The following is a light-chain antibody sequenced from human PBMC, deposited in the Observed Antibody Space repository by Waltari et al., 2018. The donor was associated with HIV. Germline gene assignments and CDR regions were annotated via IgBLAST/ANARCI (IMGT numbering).Light chain of an antibody. J-gene: IGLJ1*01. Sequence: QSALTQPPSASGSPGQSVPISCTGPSSDVGGFTYVPWYQQHPGKAPKLMIYEGSKRPAGVPDRFSGSSSGNTASLTVSGLQAEDEADYYCSSYAGSNNLEVFGTGTKVTVL. CDR1: SSDVGGFTY. CDR2: EGS. CDR3: SSYAGSNNLEV. V-gene: IGLV2-8*01.